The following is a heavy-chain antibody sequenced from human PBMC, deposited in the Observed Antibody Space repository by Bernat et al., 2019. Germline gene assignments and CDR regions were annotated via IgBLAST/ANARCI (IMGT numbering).Heavy chain of an antibody. CDR3: ARWGHDRCDY. CDR2: IWYDGSSK. J-gene: IGHJ4*02. CDR1: GFTFSSYG. Sequence: QVQLVESGGGVVQPGRSLRLSCAASGFTFSSYGMHWVRQAPGKGLEWVSVIWYDGSSKYYADSVKGRFTISRDNSKNTLYLQMNSLRAEDTAVYYCARWGHDRCDYWGQGTLVTVSS. V-gene: IGHV3-33*01. D-gene: IGHD3-16*02.